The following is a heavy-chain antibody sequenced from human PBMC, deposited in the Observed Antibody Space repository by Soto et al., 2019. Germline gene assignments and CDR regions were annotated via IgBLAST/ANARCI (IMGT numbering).Heavy chain of an antibody. D-gene: IGHD1-26*01. CDR2: ISGSGGST. V-gene: IGHV3-23*01. CDR3: VSKGGPLGAFDI. J-gene: IGHJ3*02. Sequence: PGGSLRLSCAASGFTFSSYAMSWVRQAPGKGLEWVSAISGSGGSTYYADSVKGRFTISRDNSKNTLYLQMNSLRAEDTAVYYCVSKGGPLGAFDIWGQGTMVTVSS. CDR1: GFTFSSYA.